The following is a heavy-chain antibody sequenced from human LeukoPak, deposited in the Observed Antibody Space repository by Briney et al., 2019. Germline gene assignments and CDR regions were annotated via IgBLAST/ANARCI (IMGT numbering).Heavy chain of an antibody. Sequence: SETLSLTCTVSGGSISSYYRSWIRQPPGKGLEWIGYIYYSGSTNYNPSLKSRVTISVDTSKNQFSLKLSSVTAADTAVYYCARVIKGANWLNYYYYYMDVWGKGTTVTISS. J-gene: IGHJ6*03. CDR3: ARVIKGANWLNYYYYYMDV. CDR1: GGSISSYY. V-gene: IGHV4-59*01. CDR2: IYYSGST. D-gene: IGHD4/OR15-4a*01.